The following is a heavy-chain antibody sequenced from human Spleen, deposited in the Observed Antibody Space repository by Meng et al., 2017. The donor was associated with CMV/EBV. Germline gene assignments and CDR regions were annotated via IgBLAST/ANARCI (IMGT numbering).Heavy chain of an antibody. CDR1: GGSISSSY. D-gene: IGHD3-16*01. CDR3: ARDSGGGFDP. J-gene: IGHJ5*02. CDR2: SGSS. Sequence: GSLRLSCSVSGGSISSSYWGWIRQPPGKGLEWIGYSGSSNYNPSLQSRVIISVDTSKNQVSLRLKSVTAADTAVYYCARDSGGGFDPWGQGTLVTVSS. V-gene: IGHV4-59*01.